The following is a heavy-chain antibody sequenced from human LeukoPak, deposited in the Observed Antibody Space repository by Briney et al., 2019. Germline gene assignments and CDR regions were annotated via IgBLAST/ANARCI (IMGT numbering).Heavy chain of an antibody. V-gene: IGHV2-5*01. CDR2: IYWNDDK. Sequence: VSGPTLVKPTQTLTLTCTFSGFSLSTSGVGVGWIRQPPGKALEWLALIYWNDDKRYSPSLKSRLTITKDTSKNQVVLTMTNMDPVDTATYYCAHSIPWPAAGTIYFDYWGQGTLVTVSS. J-gene: IGHJ4*02. CDR3: AHSIPWPAAGTIYFDY. D-gene: IGHD6-13*01. CDR1: GFSLSTSGVG.